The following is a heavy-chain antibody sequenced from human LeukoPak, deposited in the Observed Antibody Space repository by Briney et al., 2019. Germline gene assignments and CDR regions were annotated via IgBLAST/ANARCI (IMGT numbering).Heavy chain of an antibody. CDR3: ARLGGYSYGYTDY. CDR1: GGSISSYY. CDR2: IYYSGST. V-gene: IGHV4-59*08. J-gene: IGHJ4*02. Sequence: SETLSLTCTVSGGSISSYYGSWIRQPPGKRLEWIGYIYYSGSTNYNPSLKSRVTISLDTSKNQFSLKLSSVTAADTAVYYCARLGGYSYGYTDYWGQGTLVTVSS. D-gene: IGHD5-18*01.